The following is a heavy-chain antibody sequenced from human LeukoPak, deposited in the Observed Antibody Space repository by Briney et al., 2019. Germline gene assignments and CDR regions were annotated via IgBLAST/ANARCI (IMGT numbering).Heavy chain of an antibody. Sequence: ASVKVSCKASGYTFTGYYMHWVRPAPGQGLEWMGWINPNSGGTNYAQKFQGRVTMTRDTSISTAYMELSRLRSDDTAVYYCARAGYCSSTSCPTLLYWGQGTLVTVSS. CDR2: INPNSGGT. CDR1: GYTFTGYY. CDR3: ARAGYCSSTSCPTLLY. J-gene: IGHJ4*02. V-gene: IGHV1-2*02. D-gene: IGHD2-2*01.